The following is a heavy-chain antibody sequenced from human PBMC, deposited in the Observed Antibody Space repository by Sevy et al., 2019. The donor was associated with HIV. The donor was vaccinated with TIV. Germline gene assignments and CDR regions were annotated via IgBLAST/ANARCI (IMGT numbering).Heavy chain of an antibody. CDR1: GGSLSSHY. D-gene: IGHD2-8*02. J-gene: IGHJ3*01. Sequence: SETLSLTCSVSGGSLSSHYWSWIRQPPGKGLEWIGYIYYTESTNYSPSPKSRVPISLDTSKNQVSLKLRSVSAADTAVYYCARDFGYGYWYAVHVWGQGTMVTVSS. CDR2: IYYTEST. CDR3: ARDFGYGYWYAVHV. V-gene: IGHV4-59*11.